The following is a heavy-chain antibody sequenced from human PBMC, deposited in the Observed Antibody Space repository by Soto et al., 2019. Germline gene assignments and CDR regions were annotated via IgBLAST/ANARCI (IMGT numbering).Heavy chain of an antibody. CDR3: AREDILTGDYYFDY. J-gene: IGHJ4*02. D-gene: IGHD3-9*01. V-gene: IGHV4-31*02. CDR2: IFYTGTT. Sequence: IRQHPGKGLECIGYIFYTGTTYYNPSLKSRVTISVDRSKNQFSLKLNSVTAADTAVYYCAREDILTGDYYFDYWGQGTLVTVSS.